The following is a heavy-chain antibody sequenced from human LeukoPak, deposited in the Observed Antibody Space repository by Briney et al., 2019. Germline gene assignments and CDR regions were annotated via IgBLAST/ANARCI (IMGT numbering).Heavy chain of an antibody. J-gene: IGHJ4*02. CDR3: ARHISTYQL. Sequence: SETLSLTCTVSGGSISNFYWSWIRQPPGKGLEWIGCIYYSGSTNYNPSLKSRVTISVDTSKNQFSLKLSSVTTADTAVYYCARHISTYQLWGQGTLVTVSS. V-gene: IGHV4-59*01. D-gene: IGHD6-13*01. CDR2: IYYSGST. CDR1: GGSISNFY.